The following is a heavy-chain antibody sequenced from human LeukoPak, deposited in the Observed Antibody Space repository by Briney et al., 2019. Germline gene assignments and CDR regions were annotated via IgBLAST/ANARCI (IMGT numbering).Heavy chain of an antibody. CDR1: GFTFSSYG. J-gene: IGHJ4*02. D-gene: IGHD3-3*01. Sequence: GGSLRLSCAASGFTFSSYGMHWVRQAPGKGLEWVAFIRYDGSSEYYADSVKGRFSISRDNSKNMLYLQMNSLRVEDTAVYSCAKDPPRVAALFFKEDCWGQGTLVTVSS. CDR3: AKDPPRVAALFFKEDC. V-gene: IGHV3-30*02. CDR2: IRYDGSSE.